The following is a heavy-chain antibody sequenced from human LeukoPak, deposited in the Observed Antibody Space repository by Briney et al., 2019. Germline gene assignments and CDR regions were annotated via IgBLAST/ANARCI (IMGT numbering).Heavy chain of an antibody. V-gene: IGHV4-39*01. J-gene: IGHJ3*02. CDR1: GGSIRSSSHY. CDR2: MYYSGSI. D-gene: IGHD3-10*01. Sequence: PSETLSHTCTVSGGSIRSSSHYWGWIRQPPGEGLEWIASMYYSGSIYYNPSLKSRVTISVDTSKNQLSLKLSSVTAADTAVYYCARQARVDTDAFDIWGQGTMVTVSS. CDR3: ARQARVDTDAFDI.